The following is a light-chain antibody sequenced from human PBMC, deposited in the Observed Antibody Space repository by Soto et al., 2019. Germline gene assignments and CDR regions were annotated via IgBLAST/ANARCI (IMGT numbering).Light chain of an antibody. CDR3: QHYDNSAALT. J-gene: IGKJ4*01. CDR1: QTVSSSC. CDR2: GVS. V-gene: IGKV3-20*01. Sequence: EIVLTQSPGTLSLSPGESATLFCRASQTVSSSCLAWYQQKPGQAPRLLIYGVSSTATGIPDRFSGSGSGTDFTLTISRLQPEDVAVYYCQHYDNSAALTFGGGTKVEIK.